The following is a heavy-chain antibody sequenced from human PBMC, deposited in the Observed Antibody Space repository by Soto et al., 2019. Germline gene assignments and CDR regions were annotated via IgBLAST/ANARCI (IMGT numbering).Heavy chain of an antibody. CDR3: ARPLWRNDYNWGYFDL. V-gene: IGHV3-30-3*01. Sequence: GGSLRLSCAASGFPFSSYAMHWVRQAPGKGLEWVAVISYDGSIKYYADSVKGRFTISRDNSKNTLYLQMNSLRAEDTAVYYCARPLWRNDYNWGYFDLWGRGTLVTVSS. D-gene: IGHD4-4*01. J-gene: IGHJ2*01. CDR1: GFPFSSYA. CDR2: ISYDGSIK.